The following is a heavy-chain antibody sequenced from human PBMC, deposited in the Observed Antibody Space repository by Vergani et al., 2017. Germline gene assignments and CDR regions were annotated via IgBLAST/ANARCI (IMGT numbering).Heavy chain of an antibody. CDR2: IYPGDSDT. CDR1: GCSFTSYW. J-gene: IGHJ6*03. CDR3: ARSGCSGGSCYSSYYYHMDV. Sequence: EVQLVQSGAEVKKPGESLKISCKGSGCSFTSYWIGWVRQMPGKGLEWMGIIYPGDSDTRYSPSFQGQVTISADESISTAYLQWSSLKASDTAMYYCARSGCSGGSCYSSYYYHMDVWGKGTTVTVSS. V-gene: IGHV5-51*03. D-gene: IGHD2-15*01.